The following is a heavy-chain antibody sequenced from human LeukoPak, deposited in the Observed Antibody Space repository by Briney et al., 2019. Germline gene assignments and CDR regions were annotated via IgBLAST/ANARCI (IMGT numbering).Heavy chain of an antibody. CDR2: ISSSSSYI. D-gene: IGHD3-3*01. V-gene: IGHV3-21*06. CDR3: ARGPAAIFGVVMESHADY. J-gene: IGHJ4*02. Sequence: GGSLRLSCAASGFTFSSYYMSWVRQAPGKGLEWVSSISSSSSYIYYADSVKGRFTISRDNAKNSLYLQMNSLRAEDTAIYYCARGPAAIFGVVMESHADYWGQGTLVTVSS. CDR1: GFTFSSYY.